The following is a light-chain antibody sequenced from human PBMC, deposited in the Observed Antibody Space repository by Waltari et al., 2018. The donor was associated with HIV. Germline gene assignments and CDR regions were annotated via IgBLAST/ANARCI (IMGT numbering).Light chain of an antibody. J-gene: IGLJ3*02. CDR1: NSNIGPNT. CDR3: AAWDDTLNGWV. V-gene: IGLV1-44*01. Sequence: SVLTQPPSASGTPGQRVTISCSGSNSNIGPNTGNWYRQLPGPTPQLPIHSNEQRPPGVPDRFSGSKSGTSASLAISGLQSEDEADYYCAAWDDTLNGWVFGGGTKLTVL. CDR2: SNE.